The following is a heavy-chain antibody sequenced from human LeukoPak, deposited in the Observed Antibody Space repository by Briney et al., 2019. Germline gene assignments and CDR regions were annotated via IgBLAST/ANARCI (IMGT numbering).Heavy chain of an antibody. D-gene: IGHD6-25*01. CDR1: GYTFTGCY. V-gene: IGHV1-2*02. J-gene: IGHJ4*02. CDR2: INPNINGT. Sequence: ASVTVSCRASGYTFTGCYIHWVRQAPGQGLEWMGWINPNINGTNYAQKFQGRVTMTGDRSISTAYMELSRLRSDDTAVYYCARERTPGSGYGVDYWGQGTVVTVSS. CDR3: ARERTPGSGYGVDY.